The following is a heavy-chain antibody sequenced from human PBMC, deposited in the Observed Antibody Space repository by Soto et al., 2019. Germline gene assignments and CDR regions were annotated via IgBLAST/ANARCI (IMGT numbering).Heavy chain of an antibody. CDR3: ADMRGSVNLIDY. D-gene: IGHD1-26*01. V-gene: IGHV2-5*01. J-gene: IGHJ4*02. Sequence: QITLKESGPTLVKPTQTLTLTCTFSGFSLNTPGVGVGWIRQPPGKALEWLALNYWNDDKRYSASLRSRLTFSKGTPKNQVVLTRLNMDSAGTSTYFGADMRGSVNLIDYWGQGSLVTVSS. CDR2: NYWNDDK. CDR1: GFSLNTPGVG.